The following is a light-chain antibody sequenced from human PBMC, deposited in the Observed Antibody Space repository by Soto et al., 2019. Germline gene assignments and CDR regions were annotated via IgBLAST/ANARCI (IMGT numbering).Light chain of an antibody. J-gene: IGKJ5*01. CDR3: QQYHKWPIS. CDR1: QSISIN. Sequence: EIVMTQSPATLSVSPGERAISSCRASQSISINLAWYHQKPGQAPRLLIYGTSTRATDIPARFTGSGSETEFTLTISSLQSEDFAVYYCQQYHKWPISFGQGTRLEIK. V-gene: IGKV3-15*01. CDR2: GTS.